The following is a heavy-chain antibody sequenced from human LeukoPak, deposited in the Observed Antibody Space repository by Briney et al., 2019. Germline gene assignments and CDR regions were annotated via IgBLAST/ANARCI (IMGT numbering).Heavy chain of an antibody. Sequence: PGGSLRLSCAVSGFTFSSYAMSWVRQAPGKGREWVSGISGNGGRTYYADSVKGRFTISRDNFKNTMYLQMNSLGAEDTAVYYCAKEQIAVAGYYFDNWGQGTLVTVSS. CDR3: AKEQIAVAGYYFDN. V-gene: IGHV3-23*01. CDR2: ISGNGGRT. CDR1: GFTFSSYA. D-gene: IGHD6-19*01. J-gene: IGHJ4*02.